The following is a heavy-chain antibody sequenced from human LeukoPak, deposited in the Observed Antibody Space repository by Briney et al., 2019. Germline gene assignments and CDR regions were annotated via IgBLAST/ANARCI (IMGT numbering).Heavy chain of an antibody. CDR2: ISAYNGNT. CDR1: GYTFTSYD. CDR3: ARDLSSVVVVPAAADY. V-gene: IGHV1-18*01. J-gene: IGHJ4*02. Sequence: GASVKVSCKASGYTFTSYDINWVRQAPGQGLEWMGWISAYNGNTNYAQKLQGRVTMTTDTSTSTAYMELRSLRSDDTAVYYCARDLSSVVVVPAAADYWGQGTLVTVSS. D-gene: IGHD2-2*01.